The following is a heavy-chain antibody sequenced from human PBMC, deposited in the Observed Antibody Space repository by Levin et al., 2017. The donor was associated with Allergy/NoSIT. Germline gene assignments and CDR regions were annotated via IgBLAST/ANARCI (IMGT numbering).Heavy chain of an antibody. J-gene: IGHJ4*02. CDR2: ISTSSSTI. CDR3: ARDRYCSSSSCYADFDY. Sequence: GGSLRLSCVASGFTFSSYSMNWVHQAPGKGLQWVSYISTSSSTIYYADSVKGRFTISRDNAKNSLYLQMNSLRDEDTAVYYCARDRYCSSSSCYADFDYWGQGTLVTVSS. CDR1: GFTFSSYS. D-gene: IGHD2-2*01. V-gene: IGHV3-48*02.